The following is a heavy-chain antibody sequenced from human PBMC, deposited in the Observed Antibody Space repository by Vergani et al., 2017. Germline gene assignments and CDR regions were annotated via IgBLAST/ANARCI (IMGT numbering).Heavy chain of an antibody. CDR2: IYSGGST. V-gene: IGHV3-53*04. D-gene: IGHD3-10*01. CDR3: ARGGVTVVRGVIDGYFDL. J-gene: IGHJ2*01. Sequence: EVQLVESGGGLVQPGGSLRLSCAASGFTVSSNYMSWVRQAPGTGLEWVSVIYSGGSTYYADSVKGRFTIFRHNSKNTLYLQMNSLRAEDTAVYYCARGGVTVVRGVIDGYFDLWGRGTLVTVSS. CDR1: GFTVSSNY.